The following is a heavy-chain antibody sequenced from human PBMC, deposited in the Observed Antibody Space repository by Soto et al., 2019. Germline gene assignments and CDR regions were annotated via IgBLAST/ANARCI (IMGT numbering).Heavy chain of an antibody. CDR2: INHSGST. CDR3: ARGRITMVRGVLGGMDV. D-gene: IGHD3-10*01. Sequence: QVQLQQWGAGLLKPSETLSLTCAVYGGSFSGYYWSWIRQPPGKGGGWMGEINHSGSTNYNPSLKSRVTISVDTSKNQFSLKLSSVTAADTAVYYCARGRITMVRGVLGGMDVWGQGTTVTVSS. V-gene: IGHV4-34*01. J-gene: IGHJ6*02. CDR1: GGSFSGYY.